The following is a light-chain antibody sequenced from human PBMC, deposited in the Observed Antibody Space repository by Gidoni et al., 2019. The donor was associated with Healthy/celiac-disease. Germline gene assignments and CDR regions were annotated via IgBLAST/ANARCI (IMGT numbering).Light chain of an antibody. J-gene: IGKJ1*01. CDR3: MQDLQTPRT. CDR2: LGS. CDR1: QSLLHSNGYNY. Sequence: DIVMTQSALSMPVTPGEPASISCRSSQSLLHSNGYNYLDWYLQKPGQSPQLLIYLGSNRASGVPDRFSGSGSGTDFTLKISRVEAEDVGVYYCMQDLQTPRTFGQGTKVEIK. V-gene: IGKV2-28*01.